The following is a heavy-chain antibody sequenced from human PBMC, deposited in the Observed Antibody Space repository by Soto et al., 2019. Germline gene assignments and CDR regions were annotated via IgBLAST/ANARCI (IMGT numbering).Heavy chain of an antibody. CDR3: ANDLIAQWLAHGTFGC. J-gene: IGHJ4*02. CDR2: ISGSDGYT. D-gene: IGHD6-19*01. CDR1: GFTFSSYA. V-gene: IGHV3-23*01. Sequence: EVQLLESGGGLVQPGGSLRLSCAASGFTFSSYAMSWVRQAPGKGLEGVSGISGSDGYTDYSYSVKGRFTISRDNSKNTLYLQMNSLRAEDTAVYYCANDLIAQWLAHGTFGCWGQGTLVAVSS.